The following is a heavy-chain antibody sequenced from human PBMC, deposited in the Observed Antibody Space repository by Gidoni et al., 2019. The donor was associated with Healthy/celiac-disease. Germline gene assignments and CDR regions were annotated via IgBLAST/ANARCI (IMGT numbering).Heavy chain of an antibody. J-gene: IGHJ6*02. V-gene: IGHV3-48*04. CDR3: AREECSSTSCYPDFYYYYGMDV. CDR1: GFTFSSYS. Sequence: EVQLVESGGGLVQPGGSLRLSCAASGFTFSSYSMHWVRQAPGKGLEWVSYISSSSSTIYYADSVKGRFTISRDNAKNSLYLQMNSLRAEDTAVYYCAREECSSTSCYPDFYYYYGMDVWGQGTTVTVSS. CDR2: ISSSSSTI. D-gene: IGHD2-2*01.